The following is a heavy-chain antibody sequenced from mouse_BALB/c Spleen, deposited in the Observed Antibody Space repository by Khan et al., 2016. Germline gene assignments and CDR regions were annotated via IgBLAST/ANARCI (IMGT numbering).Heavy chain of an antibody. Sequence: VQLKESGAELVKPGASVKLSCTASGFNIKDTYMHWVKQRPEQGLEWIGRIDPANGNTKYDPKFQGKATITADTSSNTAYLQLSSLTSEDTAVYYCAHIYDGYYGFAYWGQGTLVTVSA. CDR3: AHIYDGYYGFAY. J-gene: IGHJ3*01. D-gene: IGHD2-3*01. CDR2: IDPANGNT. CDR1: GFNIKDTY. V-gene: IGHV14-3*02.